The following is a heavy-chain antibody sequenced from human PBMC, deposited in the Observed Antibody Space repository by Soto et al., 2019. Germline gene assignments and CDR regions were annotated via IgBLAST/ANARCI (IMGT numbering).Heavy chain of an antibody. D-gene: IGHD3-3*01. CDR2: IYYSGCT. CDR3: ARGVTVVGLVSRFWLDS. CDR1: GASISTGDYY. J-gene: IGHJ5*01. V-gene: IGHV4-30-4*01. Sequence: QVLLQESGPGLVRPSETLSLSCTVSGASISTGDYYWSWVRQPPGKGLEWIGYIYYSGCTYYNPSLKSQCPICMDTSKNQFALQLTSVTAADTAVDFCARGVTVVGLVSRFWLDSWGQGALVTVSS.